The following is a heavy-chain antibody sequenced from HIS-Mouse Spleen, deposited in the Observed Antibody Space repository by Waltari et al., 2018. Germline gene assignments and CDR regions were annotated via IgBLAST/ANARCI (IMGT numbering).Heavy chain of an antibody. J-gene: IGHJ2*01. V-gene: IGHV4-39*07. CDR1: GGSISSSSYY. D-gene: IGHD6-13*01. Sequence: QLQLQESGPGLVKPSETLSLTCTVSGGSISSSSYYWGWIRQPPGKGLEWIGSIYYSGSTYHNPSLKSRVTISVDTSKNQFSLKLSSVTAADTAVYYCAREIPYSSSWYDWYFDLWGRGTLVTVS. CDR2: IYYSGST. CDR3: AREIPYSSSWYDWYFDL.